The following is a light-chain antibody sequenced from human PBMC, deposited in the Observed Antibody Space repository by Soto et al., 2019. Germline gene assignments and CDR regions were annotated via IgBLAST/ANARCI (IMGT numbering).Light chain of an antibody. CDR2: DAS. CDR3: QQYDNLPLT. Sequence: DLQMTQSPSSLSASVGDRFTITCQASQDISRYLNWYQQKSGKAPKXXIYDASDLETGVPSRFSGSGSGTDGTFTISSLQTEDSATYYCQQYDNLPLTFGGGTKVDIK. V-gene: IGKV1-33*01. J-gene: IGKJ4*01. CDR1: QDISRY.